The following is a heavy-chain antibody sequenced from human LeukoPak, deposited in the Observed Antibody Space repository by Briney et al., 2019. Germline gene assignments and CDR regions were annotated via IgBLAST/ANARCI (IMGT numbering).Heavy chain of an antibody. CDR2: INHSGST. V-gene: IGHV4-34*01. D-gene: IGHD6-19*01. Sequence: SETLSLTCAVYGGSFSGYYWSWIRQPPGKGLEWIGEINHSGSTNYTPSLKSRVTISVDTSKNQFSLKLSSVTAADTAVYYGARVGWAGYSSGWSLDYWGQGTLVTVSS. CDR1: GGSFSGYY. J-gene: IGHJ4*02. CDR3: ARVGWAGYSSGWSLDY.